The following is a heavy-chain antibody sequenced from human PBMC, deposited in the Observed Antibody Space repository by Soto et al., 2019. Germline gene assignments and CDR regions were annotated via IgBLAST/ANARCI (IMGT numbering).Heavy chain of an antibody. V-gene: IGHV3-23*01. D-gene: IGHD2-2*01. J-gene: IGHJ3*02. CDR2: ISGSGGST. CDR3: AKFCSSTSCYAPGANDAFDI. CDR1: GFTFSSYA. Sequence: PGGSLRLSCAASGFTFSSYAMSWVRQAPGKGLEWVSAISGSGGSTYYADSVKGRFTISRDNSKNTLYLQMNSLRAEDTAVYYCAKFCSSTSCYAPGANDAFDIWGQGTMVTVSS.